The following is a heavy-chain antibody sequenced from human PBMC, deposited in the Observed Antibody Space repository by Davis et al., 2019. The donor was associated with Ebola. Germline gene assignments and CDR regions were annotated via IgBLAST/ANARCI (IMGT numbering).Heavy chain of an antibody. CDR2: ISYDGSNK. V-gene: IGHV3-30-3*01. J-gene: IGHJ6*03. D-gene: IGHD3-3*01. Sequence: PGGSLRLSCAASGFTFSSYAMHWVRQAPGKGLEWVAVISYDGSNKYYADSVKGRFTISRDNSKNTLYLQMNSLRAEDTAVYYCAKNHPRERFLEWLSSKNYMDVWGKGTTVTVSS. CDR1: GFTFSSYA. CDR3: AKNHPRERFLEWLSSKNYMDV.